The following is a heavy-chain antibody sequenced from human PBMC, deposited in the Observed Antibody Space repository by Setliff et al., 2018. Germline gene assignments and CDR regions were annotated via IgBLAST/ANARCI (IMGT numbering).Heavy chain of an antibody. V-gene: IGHV3-11*01. Sequence: GGSLRLSCAASGFTFSNYYMTWIRQAPGKGLEWISYIHDSGNPTYYADSVKGRFTVSRDNAKNSLYLQMTSLRAEDTAIYYCARTTGYRLEGDFDYWGQGTLVTAPQ. CDR3: ARTTGYRLEGDFDY. J-gene: IGHJ4*02. CDR2: IHDSGNPT. CDR1: GFTFSNYY. D-gene: IGHD3-16*01.